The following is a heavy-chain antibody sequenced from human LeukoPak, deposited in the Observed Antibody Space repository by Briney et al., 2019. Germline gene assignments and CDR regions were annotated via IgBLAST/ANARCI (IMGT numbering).Heavy chain of an antibody. Sequence: ASVEVSCKTSGYTFSSYGVSWVRQAPGQGLEWMGWISGYNGNIKYAQKFRGRLTLTTDPSTTTAYMELRSLKSDDTAVYYCARCDYVWGNYRTRPILYFDKWGQGTLVTVSS. J-gene: IGHJ4*02. D-gene: IGHD3-16*02. V-gene: IGHV1-18*01. CDR3: ARCDYVWGNYRTRPILYFDK. CDR2: ISGYNGNI. CDR1: GYTFSSYG.